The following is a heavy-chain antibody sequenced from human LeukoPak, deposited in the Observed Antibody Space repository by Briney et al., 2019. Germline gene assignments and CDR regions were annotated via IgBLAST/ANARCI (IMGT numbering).Heavy chain of an antibody. D-gene: IGHD4-17*01. CDR2: ISAYNGNT. CDR1: GYTFTSYG. CDR3: ARDLRDYGDYTLRDY. Sequence: ASVKVSCKASGYTFTSYGISWVRQAPGQGLEWMGWISAYNGNTNYAQKFQGRVTMTRDTSISTAYMELSRLRSDDTAVYYCARDLRDYGDYTLRDYWGQGTLVTVSS. J-gene: IGHJ4*02. V-gene: IGHV1-18*01.